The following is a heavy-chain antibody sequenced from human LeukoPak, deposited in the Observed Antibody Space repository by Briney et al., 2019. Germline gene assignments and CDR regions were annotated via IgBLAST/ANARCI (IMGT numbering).Heavy chain of an antibody. CDR1: GGTFSSYA. Sequence: ASVKVSCKGSGGTFSSYAISWVRQTPRQGLDWIGRIFPISRTAQYAQKLQDRVKITTDESTSTAYMELSSLRSEDTAVYYCARQRAVDTSMAPIDYWGQGTLVTVSS. J-gene: IGHJ4*02. V-gene: IGHV1-69*05. D-gene: IGHD5-18*01. CDR2: IFPISRTA. CDR3: ARQRAVDTSMAPIDY.